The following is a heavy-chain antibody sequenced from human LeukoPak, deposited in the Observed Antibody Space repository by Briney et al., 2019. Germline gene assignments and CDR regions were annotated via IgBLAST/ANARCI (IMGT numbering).Heavy chain of an antibody. CDR1: GLTFNNDE. V-gene: IGHV3-48*03. D-gene: IGHD3-3*01. J-gene: IGHJ6*03. CDR3: AKVAWPLYVWSGFQELSYYMDV. Sequence: GGSLRLSCAASGLTFNNDEINWVRQAPGKGLEWISYISRSGDTIYYADSVQGRFTISRDNSKDTLYLQMNSVRAEDTAVYYCAKVAWPLYVWSGFQELSYYMDVWGKGTTVTVSS. CDR2: ISRSGDTI.